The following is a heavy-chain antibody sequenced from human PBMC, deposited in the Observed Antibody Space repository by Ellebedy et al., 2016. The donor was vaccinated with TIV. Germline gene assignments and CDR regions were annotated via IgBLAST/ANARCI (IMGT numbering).Heavy chain of an antibody. J-gene: IGHJ4*02. V-gene: IGHV3-72*01. CDR3: ARDTTSDY. Sequence: GESLKISCAVSGFTFSDHYMDWVRLAPGKGPEWVGRSRNKAKSYTTDYAASVKGRFTISRDDSKNSLYLQMNSLKTEETAIYYCARDTTSDYWGQGALVTVSS. D-gene: IGHD1-1*01. CDR1: GFTFSDHY. CDR2: SRNKAKSYTT.